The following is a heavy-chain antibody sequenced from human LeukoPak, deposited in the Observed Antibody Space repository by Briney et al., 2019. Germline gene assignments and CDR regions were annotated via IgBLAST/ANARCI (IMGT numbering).Heavy chain of an antibody. Sequence: SETLSLTCAVYGGSFSGYYWSWIRQPAGKGLEWIGRIYTSGSTNYNPSLKSRVTMSADTSKNQFSLKLNSVTAADTAVYYCARWTLTTNFDYWGQGTLVTVSS. CDR3: ARWTLTTNFDY. J-gene: IGHJ4*02. CDR2: IYTSGST. V-gene: IGHV4-59*10. CDR1: GGSFSGYY. D-gene: IGHD4-11*01.